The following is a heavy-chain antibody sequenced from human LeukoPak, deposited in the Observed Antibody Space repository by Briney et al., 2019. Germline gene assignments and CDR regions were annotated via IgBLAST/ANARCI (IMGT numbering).Heavy chain of an antibody. Sequence: GGSLRLPCAASGFTFSSYWMRWVRQAPGKGLEWVANIKQDGSEKYYVDSVKGRFTISRDTTRNSLYLQMNSLRAEDTAVYYCAKVSSYSSGWYYYYYYMDVWGKGTTVTVSS. J-gene: IGHJ6*03. CDR1: GFTFSSYW. V-gene: IGHV3-7*01. D-gene: IGHD6-19*01. CDR2: IKQDGSEK. CDR3: AKVSSYSSGWYYYYYYMDV.